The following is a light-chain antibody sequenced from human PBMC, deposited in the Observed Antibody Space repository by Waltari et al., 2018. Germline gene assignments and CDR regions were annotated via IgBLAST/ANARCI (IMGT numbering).Light chain of an antibody. Sequence: QSALTQPPSASGSPGQSVTIPCTGTSSDVGPYKSVSWYQQHPGKAPKLLIYEVSKRASGVPDRFSGSKSGNTASLTVSGLQAEDEADYYCASRGASKVFGGGTKLTVL. CDR3: ASRGASKV. J-gene: IGLJ2*01. CDR1: SSDVGPYKS. CDR2: EVS. V-gene: IGLV2-8*01.